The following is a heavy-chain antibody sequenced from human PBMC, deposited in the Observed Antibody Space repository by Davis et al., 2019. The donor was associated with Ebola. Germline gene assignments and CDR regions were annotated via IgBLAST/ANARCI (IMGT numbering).Heavy chain of an antibody. CDR2: IWYDGSNK. J-gene: IGHJ6*02. D-gene: IGHD4-17*01. CDR3: ARGAPGIYGDYENYYGMDV. CDR1: GFTFSSYG. V-gene: IGHV3-33*01. Sequence: PGGSLRLSCAASGFTFSSYGMHWVRQAPGKGLERVAVIWYDGSNKYYADSVKGRFTISRDNSKNTLYLQMNSLRAEDTAVYYCARGAPGIYGDYENYYGMDVWGQGTTVTVSS.